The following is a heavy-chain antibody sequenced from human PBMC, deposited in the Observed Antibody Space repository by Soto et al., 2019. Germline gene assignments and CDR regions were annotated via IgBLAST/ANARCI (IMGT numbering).Heavy chain of an antibody. D-gene: IGHD2-2*01. Sequence: GGSLRLSCAASGFTFSSYSMNWVRQAPGKGLEWVSYISSSSSTIYYADSVKGRFTISRDNAKNSLVLQMNSLRAEETAVYYCAGGLRVQGGGGVVVPAAANRDQYYYYYYMDVWGKGTTVTVSS. CDR2: ISSSSSTI. V-gene: IGHV3-48*01. J-gene: IGHJ6*03. CDR3: AGGLRVQGGGGVVVPAAANRDQYYYYYYMDV. CDR1: GFTFSSYS.